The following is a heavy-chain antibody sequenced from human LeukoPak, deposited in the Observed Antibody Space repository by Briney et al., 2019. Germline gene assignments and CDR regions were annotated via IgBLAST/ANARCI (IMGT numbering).Heavy chain of an antibody. Sequence: GGSLRLSCAASGFTFSSYVMSWVRQAPGKGLEWVSNIGGSVGSMFYAASVKGRFAISRDNSKKTLFLQMNNLRVEDTAVYYCAKRGNSWDLFDYWGQGTLITVSS. CDR2: IGGSVGSM. CDR3: AKRGNSWDLFDY. V-gene: IGHV3-23*01. J-gene: IGHJ4*02. D-gene: IGHD6-13*01. CDR1: GFTFSSYV.